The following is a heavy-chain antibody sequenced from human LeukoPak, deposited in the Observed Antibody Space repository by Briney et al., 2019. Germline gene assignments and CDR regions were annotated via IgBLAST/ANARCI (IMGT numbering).Heavy chain of an antibody. CDR3: ARALTPGSWRYYYYYYMDV. Sequence: ASVKVSCKASGYTFTSYGISWVRQAPGQGLEWMGWISAYNGNTNYAQKLQGRVTMTTDTSTSTAYMELRSLRSEDTAVYYCARALTPGSWRYYYYYYMDVWGKGTTVTISS. D-gene: IGHD4-17*01. CDR1: GYTFTSYG. CDR2: ISAYNGNT. V-gene: IGHV1-18*01. J-gene: IGHJ6*03.